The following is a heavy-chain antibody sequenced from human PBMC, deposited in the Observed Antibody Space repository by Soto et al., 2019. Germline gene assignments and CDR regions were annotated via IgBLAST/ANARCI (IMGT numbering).Heavy chain of an antibody. CDR2: IYYSGST. D-gene: IGHD6-19*01. CDR1: GGSISSYY. V-gene: IGHV4-59*08. CDR3: ARSSAGIAVAGHYYYYYMDV. Sequence: SETLSLTCTVSGGSISSYYWSWIRQPPGKGLEWIGYIYYSGSTNYNPSLKSRVTISVDTSKNQFSLKLSSVTAADTAVYYCARSSAGIAVAGHYYYYYMDVWGKGTTVTVSS. J-gene: IGHJ6*03.